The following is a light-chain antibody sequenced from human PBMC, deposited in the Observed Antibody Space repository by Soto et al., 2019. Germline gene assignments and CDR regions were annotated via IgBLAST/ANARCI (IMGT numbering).Light chain of an antibody. CDR3: QHPTDFT. CDR1: SSSKW. J-gene: IGKJ2*01. CDR2: DVS. Sequence: DIQMTQSPSTLAASVGDTVTMTCRSSSKWLAWYQKKPGKAPKLLIYDVSNLERGVPPRFSGSTSGAESTLTITGLQPDDLGTYYCQHPTDFTFGQGTKGEIK. V-gene: IGKV1-5*01.